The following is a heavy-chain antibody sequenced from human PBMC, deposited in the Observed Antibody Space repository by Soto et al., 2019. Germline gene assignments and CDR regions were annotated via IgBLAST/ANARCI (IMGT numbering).Heavy chain of an antibody. J-gene: IGHJ4*02. CDR3: ARDYRGSSSTDFDY. CDR2: ISAYNGNI. D-gene: IGHD6-6*01. Sequence: ASVKVSCKASGYTFTSYGSRWVRQAPGQGLEWMGWISAYNGNINYAQKLQGRVTMTTDTSTSTAYMELRSLRSDDTAVYYCARDYRGSSSTDFDYWGQGTLVTVSS. CDR1: GYTFTSYG. V-gene: IGHV1-18*01.